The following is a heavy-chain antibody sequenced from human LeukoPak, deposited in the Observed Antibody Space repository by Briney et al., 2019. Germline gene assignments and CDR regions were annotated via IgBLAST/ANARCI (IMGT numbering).Heavy chain of an antibody. CDR2: INEDGSEI. J-gene: IGHJ4*02. D-gene: IGHD6-13*01. Sequence: GGSLRLSCAASGFTFSRSWMTWVRQAPGKGLEWVASINEDGSEIHYVDSVKGRFTISRDNAKDSLYLQMNSLRAEDSGVYYCARDQGGSSSYWGQGTLVTVSS. CDR1: GFTFSRSW. V-gene: IGHV3-7*01. CDR3: ARDQGGSSSY.